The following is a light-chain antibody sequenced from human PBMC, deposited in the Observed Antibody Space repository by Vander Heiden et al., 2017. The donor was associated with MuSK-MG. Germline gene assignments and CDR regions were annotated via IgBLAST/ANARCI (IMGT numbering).Light chain of an antibody. CDR3: QHRSDWPPKYT. V-gene: IGKV3-11*01. CDR1: QSVRTS. Sequence: EIVLTHSPATLSLSSGETAYLSCCASQSVRTSLAWYQHKPGQAPRLLMYSASRRGTDIPTRFRGSGSGTDFTLTINSLGPEDFAIYYCQHRSDWPPKYTFGQGTKVEI. J-gene: IGKJ2*01. CDR2: SAS.